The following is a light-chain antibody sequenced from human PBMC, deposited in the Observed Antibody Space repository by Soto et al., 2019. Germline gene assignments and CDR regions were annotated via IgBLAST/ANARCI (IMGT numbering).Light chain of an antibody. V-gene: IGKV3-20*01. J-gene: IGKJ1*01. CDR3: QQCGLSPRT. Sequence: EVVLTQSPVTLSLSPGDRATLSCRASQSISSSYLAWYQQKPGQAPRLLIYGTFNSSTVIPDRFSGDGSGTFFTVTINRLEPEDFVVYFWQQCGLSPRTFGQGTKVEV. CDR1: QSISSSY. CDR2: GTF.